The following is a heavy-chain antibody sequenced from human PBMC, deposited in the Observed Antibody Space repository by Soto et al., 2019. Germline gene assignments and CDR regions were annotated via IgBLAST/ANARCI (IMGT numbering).Heavy chain of an antibody. Sequence: GGSLRLSCEASGFIFSTYSMTWVRQVPGKGLEWVAAVSPSGDSTYYADSLKGRLTISRDNSKNTVFLQMNSLSADDTGLYYCVKEPAVWGQGIWVTVSS. J-gene: IGHJ4*01. CDR1: GFIFSTYS. V-gene: IGHV3-23*01. CDR3: VKEPAV. CDR2: VSPSGDST.